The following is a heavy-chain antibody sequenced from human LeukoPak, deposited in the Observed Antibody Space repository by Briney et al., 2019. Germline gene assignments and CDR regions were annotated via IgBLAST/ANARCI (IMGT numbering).Heavy chain of an antibody. CDR3: ARDHRPEIQYYYMDV. CDR2: LLYDGNTK. D-gene: IGHD1-14*01. Sequence: PGGSLRLSCAAHGFSLINYGMQWVRQAPGKGLGWVASLLYDGNTKHYADSVKGRFTISRDISKNTFYLQMNSLTAEDTAVYYCARDHRPEIQYYYMDVWGKGTTVAVSS. CDR1: GFSLINYG. J-gene: IGHJ6*03. V-gene: IGHV3-33*01.